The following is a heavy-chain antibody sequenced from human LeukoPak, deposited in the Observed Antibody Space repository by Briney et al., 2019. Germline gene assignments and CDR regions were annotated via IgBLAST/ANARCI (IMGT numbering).Heavy chain of an antibody. J-gene: IGHJ4*02. D-gene: IGHD2-15*01. Sequence: PGRSLRLSCAASGFMFRTYGMQWVRPAPGKGREWVAVIWYDGTNTYYIGSVKGRLTISRDNSKNTLYLQMNSLRAEDTAVYFCARGQHSPDYWGQGTLVTVSS. CDR1: GFMFRTYG. CDR2: IWYDGTNT. V-gene: IGHV3-33*01. CDR3: ARGQHSPDY.